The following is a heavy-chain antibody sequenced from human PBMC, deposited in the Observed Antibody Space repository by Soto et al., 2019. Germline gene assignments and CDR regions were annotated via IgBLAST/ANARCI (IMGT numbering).Heavy chain of an antibody. CDR1: GYTFTGYY. CDR3: AGSTYQITMVRVVIRMWGSFDP. D-gene: IGHD3-10*01. V-gene: IGHV1-2*02. J-gene: IGHJ5*02. CDR2: INPNSGGT. Sequence: GASVKVSCKASGYTFTGYYMHWVRQAPGQGLEWMGWINPNSGGTNYAQKFQGRVTMARDTSISTAYMELSRLRSDDTAVYYCAGSTYQITMVRVVIRMWGSFDPWGQGTLVTVSS.